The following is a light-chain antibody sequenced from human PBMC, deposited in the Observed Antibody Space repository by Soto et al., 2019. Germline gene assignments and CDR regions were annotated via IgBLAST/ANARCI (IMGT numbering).Light chain of an antibody. CDR3: SSYTSSTTWV. CDR1: SSDVGGYNY. V-gene: IGLV2-14*01. Sequence: QSALTQPASVSGSPGQSITNSCTGTSSDVGGYNYVSWYQQHPDKAPKLMIYEVSNRPSGVSNRFSGSKSGNTASLTISGLQGEDEADYYCSSYTSSTTWVFGGGTKLTVL. J-gene: IGLJ3*02. CDR2: EVS.